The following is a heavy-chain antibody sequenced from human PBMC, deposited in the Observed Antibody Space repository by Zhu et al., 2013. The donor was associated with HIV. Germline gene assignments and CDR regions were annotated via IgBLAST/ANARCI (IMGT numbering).Heavy chain of an antibody. J-gene: IGHJ5*01. Sequence: QVQLLQSGAEVKKPGSSVKVSCKVSGSSFRTYGLNWVRQAPGQGLQWMGGIIPVFGTVNYAQTFEDRVTITADELRSTAYLELRSLRSDDTAVYFCARDGEEYNMDNWFDFWGQGTLVTVS. V-gene: IGHV1-69*01. CDR3: ARDGEEYNMDNWFDF. D-gene: IGHD3-10*01. CDR2: IIPVFGTV. CDR1: GSSFRTYG.